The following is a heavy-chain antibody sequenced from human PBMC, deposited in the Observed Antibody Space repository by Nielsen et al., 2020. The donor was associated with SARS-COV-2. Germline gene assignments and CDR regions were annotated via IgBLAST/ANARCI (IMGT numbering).Heavy chain of an antibody. Sequence: GGSLRLSCAASGFTFSSYSMNWVRRAPGKGLEWVSVLYSAGNTYYTDSVQGRFTISRDNSENTLYLQMNSLRAEDTAVYYCAGVSRDYYYGGFDSWGQGTLVTVSS. J-gene: IGHJ4*02. CDR2: LYSAGNT. D-gene: IGHD3-22*01. CDR3: AGVSRDYYYGGFDS. V-gene: IGHV3-53*01. CDR1: GFTFSSYS.